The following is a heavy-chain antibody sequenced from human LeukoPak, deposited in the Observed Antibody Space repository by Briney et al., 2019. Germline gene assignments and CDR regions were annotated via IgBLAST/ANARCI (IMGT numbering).Heavy chain of an antibody. J-gene: IGHJ4*02. V-gene: IGHV3-21*01. CDR1: GFTFGSFS. Sequence: PGGSLRLSCAASGFTFGSFSMTWVRQAPGKGLEWVSTISSSGSGTYIYYADSVKGRFTISRDNAKNSLYLQMNSLRAEDTAVYYCARDPGRSGGSCYSDYWRQGTLVTVSS. CDR2: ISSSGSGTYI. D-gene: IGHD2-15*01. CDR3: ARDPGRSGGSCYSDY.